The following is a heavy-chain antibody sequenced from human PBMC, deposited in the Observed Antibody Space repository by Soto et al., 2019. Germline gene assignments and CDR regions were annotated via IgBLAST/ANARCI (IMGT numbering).Heavy chain of an antibody. Sequence: GGSLRLSCAASGFTFSTYEFNWVRQAPGRGLEWISYISVSGNIIKYAESVKGRITISRDNAENSLHLHMSNLRVDDTALYFCVRDTMRASAAASLDYWGQGTQVTVSS. D-gene: IGHD2-2*01. CDR1: GFTFSTYE. CDR3: VRDTMRASAAASLDY. J-gene: IGHJ4*02. CDR2: ISVSGNII. V-gene: IGHV3-48*03.